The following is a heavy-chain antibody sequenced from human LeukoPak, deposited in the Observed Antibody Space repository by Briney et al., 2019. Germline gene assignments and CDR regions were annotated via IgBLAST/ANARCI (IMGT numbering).Heavy chain of an antibody. D-gene: IGHD3-16*02. CDR1: GFTVSSNY. Sequence: GGSLRLPCAASGFTVSSNYMSWVRQAPGKGLEWVSVIYSGGSTYYADSVKGRFTISRGNAKNTLYLQMNSLRAEDTAVYYCARSDYVWGSYRLDYWGQGTLVTVSS. CDR3: ARSDYVWGSYRLDY. V-gene: IGHV3-66*01. J-gene: IGHJ4*02. CDR2: IYSGGST.